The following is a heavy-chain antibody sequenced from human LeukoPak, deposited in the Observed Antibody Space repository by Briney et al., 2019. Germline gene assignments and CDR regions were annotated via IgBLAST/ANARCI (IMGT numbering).Heavy chain of an antibody. CDR3: ARDVGISGWFYFAY. Sequence: GGSLRLSCAASGFTFSNYNMNWVRQAPGNGLEWVSYIDVSGGTTYYADSVKGRFTVSRDNAKNSLYLQMNSLRAEDTAVFYCARDVGISGWFYFAYWGQGTLVTVSS. D-gene: IGHD6-13*01. CDR1: GFTFSNYN. J-gene: IGHJ4*02. CDR2: IDVSGGTT. V-gene: IGHV3-48*04.